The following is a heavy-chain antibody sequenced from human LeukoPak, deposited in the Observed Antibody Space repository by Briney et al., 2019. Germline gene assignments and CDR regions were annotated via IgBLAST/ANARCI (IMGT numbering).Heavy chain of an antibody. J-gene: IGHJ4*02. D-gene: IGHD5-18*01. CDR3: ASAVDTAHSRTKYYFDY. Sequence: SVKVSCKASGGTFSSYAISWVRQAPGLGLEWMGGIIPIFGTANYAQKFQGRVTITADESTSTAYMELSSLRSEDTAVYYCASAVDTAHSRTKYYFDYWGQGTLVTVSS. CDR2: IIPIFGTA. V-gene: IGHV1-69*01. CDR1: GGTFSSYA.